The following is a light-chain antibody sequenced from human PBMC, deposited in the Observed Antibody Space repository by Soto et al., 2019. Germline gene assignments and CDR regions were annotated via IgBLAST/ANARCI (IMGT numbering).Light chain of an antibody. Sequence: SALTQPASVSGSPGQSITISCTGTSSDIGAYNSVSWYQHHPGKAPKLIVFQVSFRPSAVSDRFSGSKSDNTASLTISGLQTEDEADYYCSSFTSSSSPYVFGTGTKVTVL. V-gene: IGLV2-14*01. CDR2: QVS. CDR1: SSDIGAYNS. CDR3: SSFTSSSSPYV. J-gene: IGLJ1*01.